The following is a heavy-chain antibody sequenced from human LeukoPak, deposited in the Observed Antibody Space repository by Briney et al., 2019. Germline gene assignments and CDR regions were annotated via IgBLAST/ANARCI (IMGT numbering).Heavy chain of an antibody. Sequence: PSETLSLTCTVSGGSISSGGYYWSWIRQHPGKGLEWIGYIYYSGSTYYNPSLKSRVTISVDTSKNQFSLKLSSVTAADTAVYYCARGSREYYYDSSGYYYLAPDDAFDIWGQGTMDTVSS. V-gene: IGHV4-31*03. CDR2: IYYSGST. D-gene: IGHD3-22*01. J-gene: IGHJ3*02. CDR1: GGSISSGGYY. CDR3: ARGSREYYYDSSGYYYLAPDDAFDI.